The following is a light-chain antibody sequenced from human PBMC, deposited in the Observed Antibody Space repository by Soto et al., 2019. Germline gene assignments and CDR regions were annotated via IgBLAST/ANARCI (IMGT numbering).Light chain of an antibody. V-gene: IGLV2-14*01. CDR1: SSDIGFYNR. J-gene: IGLJ3*02. Sequence: QSVLTQPASVSGSPGQSITISCTGTSSDIGFYNRVSWIQQHPDKTPKLLIYEVTNRPSGVSSRFSGSKSGNTASLTISGLQAEDEADYYCTSLTSSGTWVFGGGTQLTVL. CDR2: EVT. CDR3: TSLTSSGTWV.